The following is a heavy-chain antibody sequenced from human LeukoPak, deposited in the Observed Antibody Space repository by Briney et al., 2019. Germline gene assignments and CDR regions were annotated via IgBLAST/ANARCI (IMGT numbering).Heavy chain of an antibody. D-gene: IGHD4-11*01. J-gene: IGHJ6*03. CDR2: IKQDGSEK. CDR1: GFTLSSYW. V-gene: IGHV3-7*01. CDR3: LTAVTSYYYYSVDV. Sequence: PGGSLRLSCAASGFTLSSYWMSWVRQAPGKGLEWVANIKQDGSEKYYVDSVKGRFTISRDNAKNSLYLQMNSLRAGDTAVYYCLTAVTSYYYYSVDVWGKGTTVTVSS.